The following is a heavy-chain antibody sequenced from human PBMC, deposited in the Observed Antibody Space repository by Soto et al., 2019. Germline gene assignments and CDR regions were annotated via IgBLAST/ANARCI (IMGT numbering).Heavy chain of an antibody. V-gene: IGHV3-30*18. CDR1: GFTFSSYG. CDR2: ISYDGSNK. CDR3: AKKGMDV. J-gene: IGHJ6*02. Sequence: QTGGSLRLSCAASGFTFSSYGMHWVRQAPGKGLEWVAVISYDGSNKYYADSVKGRFTISRDNSKNTLYLQMNSLRAEDTAVYYCAKKGMDVWGQGTTVTVSS.